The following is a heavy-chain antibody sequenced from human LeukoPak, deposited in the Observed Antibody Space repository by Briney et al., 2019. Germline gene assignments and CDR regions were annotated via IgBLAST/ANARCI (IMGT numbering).Heavy chain of an antibody. J-gene: IGHJ4*02. V-gene: IGHV3-33*08. CDR2: VWYDGSNR. CDR1: GFTFSSYG. D-gene: IGHD4-17*01. CDR3: ASAREPVGATVTDLDY. Sequence: PERSLRLSCAASGFTFSSYGMHWVRQAPGKGLEWVAVVWYDGSNRYYADSVKGRFTISRDNSKNTLYLQMNSLRAEDTAVYYCASAREPVGATVTDLDYWGQGTLVTVSS.